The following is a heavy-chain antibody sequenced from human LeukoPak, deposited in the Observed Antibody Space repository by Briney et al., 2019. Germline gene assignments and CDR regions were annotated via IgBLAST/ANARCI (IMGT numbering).Heavy chain of an antibody. J-gene: IGHJ5*02. V-gene: IGHV4-59*12. CDR3: ARGTTRYSGSYLSPPWFDP. D-gene: IGHD1-26*01. CDR2: IYYSGST. Sequence: SETLSLTCTVSGGSISSYYWSWIRQPPGKGLEWIGYIYYSGSTNYNPSLKSRVTISVDTSKNQFSLKLSSVTAADTAVYYCARGTTRYSGSYLSPPWFDPWGQGTLVTVSS. CDR1: GGSISSYY.